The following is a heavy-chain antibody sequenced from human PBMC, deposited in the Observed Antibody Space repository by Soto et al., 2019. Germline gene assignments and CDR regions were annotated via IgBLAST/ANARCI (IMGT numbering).Heavy chain of an antibody. CDR2: IYPGDSDT. V-gene: IGHV5-51*01. CDR3: ARGISIDHILTGSHY. D-gene: IGHD3-9*01. Sequence: GESRKISCKGSGYSFTSYCIGWVRQMPGKGLEWMGIIYPGDSDTRYSPSFQGQVTISADKSISTAYLQWSSLKASDTAMYYCARGISIDHILTGSHYSGQAPLVTVSS. J-gene: IGHJ4*02. CDR1: GYSFTSYC.